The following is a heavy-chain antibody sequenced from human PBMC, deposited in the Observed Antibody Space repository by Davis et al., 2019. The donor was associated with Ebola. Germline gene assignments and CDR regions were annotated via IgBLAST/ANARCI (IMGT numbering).Heavy chain of an antibody. D-gene: IGHD3-22*01. CDR3: ARDLGYYDSSGYVAYWYFDL. CDR2: IYHSGST. CDR1: GGSISSYY. J-gene: IGHJ2*01. V-gene: IGHV4-59*01. Sequence: SETLSLTFTVSGGSISSYYWSWIRQPPGKGLEWIGYIYHSGSTYYNPSLKSRVTISVDRSKNQFSLKLSSVTAADTAVYYCARDLGYYDSSGYVAYWYFDLWGRGTLVTVSS.